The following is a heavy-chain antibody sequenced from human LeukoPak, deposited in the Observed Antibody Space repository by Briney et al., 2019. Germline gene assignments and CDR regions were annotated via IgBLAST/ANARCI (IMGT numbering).Heavy chain of an antibody. CDR3: ARDKRYYDSSGYYEGYFDY. D-gene: IGHD3-22*01. CDR2: IYYSGST. J-gene: IGHJ4*02. CDR1: GDSISDSDYY. V-gene: IGHV4-39*07. Sequence: SETLSLTCTVSGDSISDSDYYWGWIRQPPGKGLEWIGSIYYSGSTYYNPSLKSRVTISVDTSKNQFSLKLSSVTAADTAVYYCARDKRYYDSSGYYEGYFDYWGQGTLVTVSS.